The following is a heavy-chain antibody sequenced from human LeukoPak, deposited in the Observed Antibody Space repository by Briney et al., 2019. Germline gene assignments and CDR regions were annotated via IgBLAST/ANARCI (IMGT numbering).Heavy chain of an antibody. CDR3: ASRRSSGWSDLGY. CDR2: INPNSGGT. CDR1: GYTFTGYY. D-gene: IGHD6-19*01. V-gene: IGHV1-2*02. Sequence: GASVKVSCKASGYTFTGYYMHWVRQAPGQGLEWMGWINPNSGGTDYAQKFQGRVTMTRDTSISTAYMELSRLRSDDTAVYYCASRRSSGWSDLGYWGQGTLVTVSS. J-gene: IGHJ4*02.